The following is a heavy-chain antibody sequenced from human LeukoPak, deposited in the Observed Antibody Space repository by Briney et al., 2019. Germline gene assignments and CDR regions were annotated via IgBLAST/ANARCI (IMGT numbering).Heavy chain of an antibody. CDR3: ARDLGCSGGSCRVDIGMVTGY. Sequence: ASVKVSCKASGYTFNGYYIHWVRQAPGQGLEWMGWINPNSGGTNYAQKFQGRVTMTRDTSISTAYMELSRLRSDDTAVYYCARDLGCSGGSCRVDIGMVTGYWGQGTLVTVSS. D-gene: IGHD2-15*01. CDR1: GYTFNGYY. J-gene: IGHJ4*02. CDR2: INPNSGGT. V-gene: IGHV1-2*02.